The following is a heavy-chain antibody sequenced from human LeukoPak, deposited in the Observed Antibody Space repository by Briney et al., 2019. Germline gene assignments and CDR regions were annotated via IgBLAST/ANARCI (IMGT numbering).Heavy chain of an antibody. CDR2: TSDRGDYT. J-gene: IGHJ4*02. Sequence: PGGSLRLSCAASGFTFTSYSMSWVRQAPGKGLEWVSGTSDRGDYTYYADSVKGRFTISRDNSKNTLYLQMNSLRAEDTAVYYCAKEVYYDIDYWGQGTLVTVSS. D-gene: IGHD3-22*01. V-gene: IGHV3-23*01. CDR3: AKEVYYDIDY. CDR1: GFTFTSYS.